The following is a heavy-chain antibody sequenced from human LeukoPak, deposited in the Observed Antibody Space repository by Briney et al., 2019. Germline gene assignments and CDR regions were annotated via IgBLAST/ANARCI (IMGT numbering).Heavy chain of an antibody. D-gene: IGHD2-2*01. CDR3: ASDYCSSTSCIGY. J-gene: IGHJ4*02. V-gene: IGHV3-33*01. Sequence: GGSLRLSCAASGFTFSSYGMHWVHQAPGKGLEWVAVIWYDGSNKYYADSVKGRFTISRDNSKNTLYLQMNSLRAEDTAVYYCASDYCSSTSCIGYWGQGTLVTVSS. CDR2: IWYDGSNK. CDR1: GFTFSSYG.